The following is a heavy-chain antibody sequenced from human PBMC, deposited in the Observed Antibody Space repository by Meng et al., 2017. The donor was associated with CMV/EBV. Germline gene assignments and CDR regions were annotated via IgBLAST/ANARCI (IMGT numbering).Heavy chain of an antibody. Sequence: GESLKISCAASGFTFSSYGMHWVRQAPGKGLEWVSSISSSSSYIYYADSVKGRFTISRDNAKNSLYLQMNSLRAEDTAVYYCASLVANDAFDIWGQGTMVTVSS. V-gene: IGHV3-21*01. CDR2: ISSSSSYI. CDR3: ASLVANDAFDI. J-gene: IGHJ3*02. CDR1: GFTFSSYG.